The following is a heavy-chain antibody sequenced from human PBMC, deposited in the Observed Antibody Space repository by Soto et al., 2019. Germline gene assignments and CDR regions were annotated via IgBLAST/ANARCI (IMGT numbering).Heavy chain of an antibody. D-gene: IGHD4-17*01. CDR1: GGSFSGYY. V-gene: IGHV4-34*01. Sequence: SETLSLTCAVYGGSFSGYYWSWIRQPPGKGLEWIGEINHSGSTNYNPSLKSRVTISVDTSKNQFSLKLSSVTAADTAVYYCARGAGGKLTTVTFDYWGQGTLVSVSS. CDR2: INHSGST. J-gene: IGHJ4*02. CDR3: ARGAGGKLTTVTFDY.